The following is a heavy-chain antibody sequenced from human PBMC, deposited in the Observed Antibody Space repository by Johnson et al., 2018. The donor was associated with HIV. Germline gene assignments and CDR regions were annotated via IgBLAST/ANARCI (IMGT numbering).Heavy chain of an antibody. V-gene: IGHV3-9*01. Sequence: VQLVESGGGLVQPGRSLRLSCAASGFTFDDYAMHWVRQAPGKGLEWVSGISWNSGSIGYADSVKGRFTISRDNAKNSLYLQMNSLRAEDTALYYCAKEEAYCGGDRSAFDIWGQGTMVTVSS. CDR3: AKEEAYCGGDRSAFDI. D-gene: IGHD2-21*02. J-gene: IGHJ3*02. CDR1: GFTFDDYA. CDR2: ISWNSGSI.